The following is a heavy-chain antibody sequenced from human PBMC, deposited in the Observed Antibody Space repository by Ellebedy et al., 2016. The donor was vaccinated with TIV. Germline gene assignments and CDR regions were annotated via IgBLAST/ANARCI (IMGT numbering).Heavy chain of an antibody. Sequence: GESLKISCAASGFTFSSYGMHWVRQAPGKGLEWVAVISYDGSNKYYADSVKGRFTISRDNSKNTLYLQMNSLRAEDTAVYYCARDNSLLGWYFDYWGQGTLVTVSS. CDR3: ARDNSLLGWYFDY. V-gene: IGHV3-30*03. D-gene: IGHD2/OR15-2a*01. J-gene: IGHJ4*02. CDR1: GFTFSSYG. CDR2: ISYDGSNK.